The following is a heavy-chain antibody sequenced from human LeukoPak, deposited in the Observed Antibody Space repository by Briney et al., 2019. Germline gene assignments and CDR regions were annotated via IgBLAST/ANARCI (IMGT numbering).Heavy chain of an antibody. CDR2: INHSGST. CDR3: AGKKAYYYGSRSSTRLRLFDP. CDR1: GGSFSGYY. D-gene: IGHD3-10*01. J-gene: IGHJ5*02. Sequence: SETLSLTCAVYGGSFSGYYWSWIRQPPGKGLEWIGEINHSGSTKYNPSPKRRGSISADTTKNQSSLKLSSVIAAETAVYYCAGKKAYYYGSRSSTRLRLFDPWGQGTLVTVSS. V-gene: IGHV4-34*01.